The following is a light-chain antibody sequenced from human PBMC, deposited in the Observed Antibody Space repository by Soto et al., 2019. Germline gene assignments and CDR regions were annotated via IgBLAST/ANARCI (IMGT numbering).Light chain of an antibody. V-gene: IGKV3D-20*02. CDR1: QTVRNNY. CDR2: DVS. CDR3: HQRYNWPRVT. J-gene: IGKJ5*01. Sequence: VLTQSPGTLSLSPGVRATLSCRSSQTVRNNYLAWYQQKPGQPPRLLIYDVSNRATGIPARFSGSGSGTDFTLTITSLEPEDFAVYFCHQRYNWPRVTFGQGTRLEIK.